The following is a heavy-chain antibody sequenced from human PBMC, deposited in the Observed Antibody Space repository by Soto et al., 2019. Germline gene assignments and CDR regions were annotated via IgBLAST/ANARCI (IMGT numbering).Heavy chain of an antibody. D-gene: IGHD3-3*01. CDR2: ISSNGGST. Sequence: GGSLRLSYSGSGFTFSTYAMHWVRQAPGKGLEYVSAISSNGGSTYYADSVKGRFTISRDNSKNTLYLQMSSLRAEDTAVYYCVKDLRYYDFWSGYPEYYYFVMDVWGQGTTVTVSS. V-gene: IGHV3-64D*08. CDR1: GFTFSTYA. CDR3: VKDLRYYDFWSGYPEYYYFVMDV. J-gene: IGHJ6*02.